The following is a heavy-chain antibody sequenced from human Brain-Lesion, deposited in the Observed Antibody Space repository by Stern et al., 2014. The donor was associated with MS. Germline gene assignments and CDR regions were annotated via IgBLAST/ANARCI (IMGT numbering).Heavy chain of an antibody. V-gene: IGHV4-31*03. CDR2: IYYSGTT. D-gene: IGHD2-2*01. CDR1: GGSISSDNYY. Sequence: VQLVESGPGLVKPSQTLSLTCTVSGGSISSDNYYWTWIRQHPGQGLEWIGHIYYSGTTYYNPSHKSRVSITVDTSKNLFSLRLSSVTAADTAVYYCARDHFTTSLDVWGQGTTVTVS. J-gene: IGHJ6*02. CDR3: ARDHFTTSLDV.